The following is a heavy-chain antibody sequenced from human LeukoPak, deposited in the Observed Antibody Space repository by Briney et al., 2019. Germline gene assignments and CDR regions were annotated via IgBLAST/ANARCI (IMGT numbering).Heavy chain of an antibody. CDR3: AKDHCSGWQDKYFQH. CDR2: ISASAGST. D-gene: IGHD6-19*01. V-gene: IGHV3-23*01. CDR1: VFTLTSKP. J-gene: IGHJ1*01. Sequence: GGPLRPSRVPPVFTLTSKPRRGGPKAPGRGRGWVSPISASAGSTYYADSVKGRFTISRDNSKNTLYLQMNSLRAEDTALYYCAKDHCSGWQDKYFQHWGQGTLVTVSS.